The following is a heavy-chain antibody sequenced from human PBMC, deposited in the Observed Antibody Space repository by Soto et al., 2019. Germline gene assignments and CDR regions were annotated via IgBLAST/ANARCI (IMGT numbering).Heavy chain of an antibody. CDR3: ARGGDTIFGVVMPIWYFDL. J-gene: IGHJ2*01. Sequence: QVQLVQSGAEVKKPGASVKVSCKASGYTFTGYYMHWVRQAPGQGLEWMGWINPNSGGTNYEQKFQGWVTMTRDTSISTAYMELSRLRSDDTAVYYCARGGDTIFGVVMPIWYFDLWGRGTLVTVSS. CDR2: INPNSGGT. V-gene: IGHV1-2*04. CDR1: GYTFTGYY. D-gene: IGHD3-3*01.